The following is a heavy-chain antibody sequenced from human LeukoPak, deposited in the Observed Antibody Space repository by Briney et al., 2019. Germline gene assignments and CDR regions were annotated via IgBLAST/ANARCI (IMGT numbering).Heavy chain of an antibody. J-gene: IGHJ4*02. D-gene: IGHD1-26*01. V-gene: IGHV3-48*03. CDR3: ALSTTIVGATFSKY. CDR1: GFTFSSYE. Sequence: GGSLRLSCAASGFTFSSYEMNWVRQAPGKGLEWVSYISSSGSTIYYADSVKGRFTISRDNSKNTLYLQMNSLRAEDTAVYYCALSTTIVGATFSKYWGQGTLVTVSS. CDR2: ISSSGSTI.